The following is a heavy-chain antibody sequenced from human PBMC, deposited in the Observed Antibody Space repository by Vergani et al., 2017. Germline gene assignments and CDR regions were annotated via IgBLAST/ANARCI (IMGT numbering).Heavy chain of an antibody. D-gene: IGHD1-1*01. Sequence: EVQLVETGGGLIQPGGSLRLSCAASGFTVSSNYMSWVRQAPGKGLEWVSVIYGGGSTYYADSVKGRFTISRDNSKNTLDLQMNSLRAEDTAVYYCARGWRGKTTGYYYYYMDVWGKGTTVTVSS. CDR3: ARGWRGKTTGYYYYYMDV. CDR1: GFTVSSNY. V-gene: IGHV3-53*02. J-gene: IGHJ6*03. CDR2: IYGGGST.